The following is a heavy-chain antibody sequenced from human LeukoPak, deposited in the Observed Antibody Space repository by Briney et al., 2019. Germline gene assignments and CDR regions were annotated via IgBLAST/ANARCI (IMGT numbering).Heavy chain of an antibody. V-gene: IGHV3-23*01. CDR3: AKVPGIFGVVITGAFDI. Sequence: SGGSLRLSCAASGFTFSSYAMSWVRQAPGKGLEWVSAISGSGGSTYYADSVKGRFTISRDNSKNTLYLQMNSLRAEDTAVYYCAKVPGIFGVVITGAFDIWGQGTMVTVSS. D-gene: IGHD3-3*01. CDR1: GFTFSSYA. J-gene: IGHJ3*02. CDR2: ISGSGGST.